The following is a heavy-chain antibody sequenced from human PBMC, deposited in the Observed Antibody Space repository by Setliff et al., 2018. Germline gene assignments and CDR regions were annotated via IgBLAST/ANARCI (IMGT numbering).Heavy chain of an antibody. Sequence: GESLKISCKGSGYSFTSYWIGWVRQMPGKGLEWMGIIYPSDSDTKYSPSFQGQVTISADKSNNTAYLQLKSLRASDTAIYFCARRSYSSALYYFDYWGQGTLVTVS. CDR1: GYSFTSYW. CDR3: ARRSYSSALYYFDY. V-gene: IGHV5-51*01. J-gene: IGHJ4*02. D-gene: IGHD6-19*01. CDR2: IYPSDSDT.